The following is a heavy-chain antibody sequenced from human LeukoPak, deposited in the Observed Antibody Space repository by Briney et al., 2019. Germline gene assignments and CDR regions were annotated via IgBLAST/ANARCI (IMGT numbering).Heavy chain of an antibody. CDR2: IKQDGSEK. J-gene: IGHJ4*02. Sequence: GGSLRLSCAASGFTVSSNYMSWVRQAPGKGLEWVANIKQDGSEKYYVDSVKGRFTISRDNAENSLYLQMNSLRAEDTAVYYCARLYCSGGSCYQPFDYWGQGTLVTVSS. V-gene: IGHV3-7*01. D-gene: IGHD2-15*01. CDR1: GFTVSSNY. CDR3: ARLYCSGGSCYQPFDY.